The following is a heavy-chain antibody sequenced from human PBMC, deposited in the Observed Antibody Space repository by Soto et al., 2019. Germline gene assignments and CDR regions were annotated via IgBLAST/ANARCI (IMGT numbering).Heavy chain of an antibody. J-gene: IGHJ6*02. CDR1: GGTFSTSA. D-gene: IGHD2-2*01. Sequence: QVQLMQSGAEVKKPGSSVKVSCKASGGTFSTSAISWVRQAPGEGLEWVGGIMPVFATPDYAQKFQGRVTISADESTTTAYLELTSLTTDGTAVYSCARDKDRQQLGGNYYYILDVWGQGTAITVSS. CDR3: ARDKDRQQLGGNYYYILDV. V-gene: IGHV1-69*12. CDR2: IMPVFATP.